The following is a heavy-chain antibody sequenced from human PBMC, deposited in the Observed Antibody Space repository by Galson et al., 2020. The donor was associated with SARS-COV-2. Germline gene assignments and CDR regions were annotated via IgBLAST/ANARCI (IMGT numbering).Heavy chain of an antibody. CDR3: AKGSGSSYYYYGMDV. CDR2: ISWISGTI. J-gene: IGHJ6*02. V-gene: IGHV3-9*01. CDR1: GFTFDDYA. D-gene: IGHD7-27*01. Sequence: QAGGSLRLSCAASGFTFDDYAMHWVRPAPGKGLGWVSVISWISGTIGYADSVQGRFTISSDNAKNSLYLQRNSLRAEDTALYYGAKGSGSSYYYYGMDVWGQGTTVTVSS.